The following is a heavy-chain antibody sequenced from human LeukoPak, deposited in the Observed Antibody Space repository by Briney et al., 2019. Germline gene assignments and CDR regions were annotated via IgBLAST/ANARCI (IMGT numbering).Heavy chain of an antibody. CDR3: AKVSTGGTYYFDY. Sequence: GALRLSCAASGFTFSSYAMSWVRQAPGKGLEWVSAISGSGASTYYADSVKGRFTISRDNSKNTLYLQMNSLRAEDTAVYYCAKVSTGGTYYFDYWGQGTLVTVSS. J-gene: IGHJ4*02. CDR2: ISGSGAST. D-gene: IGHD3-9*01. CDR1: GFTFSSYA. V-gene: IGHV3-23*01.